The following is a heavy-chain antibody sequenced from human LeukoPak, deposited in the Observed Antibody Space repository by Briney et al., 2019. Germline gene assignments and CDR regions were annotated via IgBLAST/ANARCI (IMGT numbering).Heavy chain of an antibody. Sequence: GGSLRLSCAASGFTFSSYAMHWVRQAPGKGLEWVAVISYDGSNKYYADSVKGRFTISRDNSKNTLYLQMNSLRAEDTAVYYCARWELGSPDAFDIWGQGTMVTVSS. CDR3: ARWELGSPDAFDI. CDR2: ISYDGSNK. D-gene: IGHD7-27*01. J-gene: IGHJ3*02. V-gene: IGHV3-30*04. CDR1: GFTFSSYA.